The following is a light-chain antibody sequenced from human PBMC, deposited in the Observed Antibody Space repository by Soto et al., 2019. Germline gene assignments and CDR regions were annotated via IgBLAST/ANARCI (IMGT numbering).Light chain of an antibody. CDR3: QQYGSSLWT. V-gene: IGKV3-20*01. CDR1: QSVSSSY. CDR2: GAS. J-gene: IGKJ1*01. Sequence: EIVLTQSPGTLSLSPGARATLSCRASQSVSSSYLAWYQQKPGQAPRLLIYGASSRATGIPDRFSGSVSGTDFTLTISRLETEDFAVYYCQQYGSSLWTFGQGTKVEIK.